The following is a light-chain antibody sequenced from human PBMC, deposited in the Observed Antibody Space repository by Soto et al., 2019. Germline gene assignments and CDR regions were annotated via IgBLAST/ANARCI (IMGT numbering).Light chain of an antibody. CDR2: GTS. CDR1: QSVSSSC. Sequence: VLTQAAGTLSLSPGERATLSCRASQSVSSSCLAWYQQKPGQTPRLLIYGTSIRATGIPDRFSGSGSGTDFTLTISRLEPEDFAVFYCQQYGSSPPITFGQGTRLEIK. J-gene: IGKJ5*01. V-gene: IGKV3-20*01. CDR3: QQYGSSPPIT.